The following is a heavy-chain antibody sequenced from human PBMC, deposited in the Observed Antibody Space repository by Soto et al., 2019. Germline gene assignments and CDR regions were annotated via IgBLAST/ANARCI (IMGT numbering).Heavy chain of an antibody. CDR2: INGYNGNT. V-gene: IGHV1-18*04. Sequence: ASVKVSCKASGYTFTTYGISWVRQAPGQGLEWMGWINGYNGNTNYAQKFQGRVTMTTDTSTNTAYMEMRSLRSDDTALYYCARDSAHLVVGNWLDSWGQGTLVTVSS. CDR1: GYTFTTYG. J-gene: IGHJ5*01. CDR3: ARDSAHLVVGNWLDS. D-gene: IGHD2-2*01.